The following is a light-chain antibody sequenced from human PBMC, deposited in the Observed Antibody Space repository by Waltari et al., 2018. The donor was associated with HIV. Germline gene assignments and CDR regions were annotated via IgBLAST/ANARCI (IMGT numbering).Light chain of an antibody. J-gene: IGLJ3*02. Sequence: QSVLTQPPPASGTPGHRVTLSCSGSTSNIGSNYLSWYQQLPGTAPKLLISSNNQRPSVVPDRFSGSKSGTSASLAISGLRSEDEADYYCAAWDDSLSGWVFGGGTKLTVL. V-gene: IGLV1-47*02. CDR3: AAWDDSLSGWV. CDR1: TSNIGSNY. CDR2: SNN.